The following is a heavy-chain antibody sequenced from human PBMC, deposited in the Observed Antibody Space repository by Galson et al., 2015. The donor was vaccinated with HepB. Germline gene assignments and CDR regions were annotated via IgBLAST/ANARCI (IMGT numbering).Heavy chain of an antibody. CDR2: IRYDGSNK. J-gene: IGHJ4*02. D-gene: IGHD2-15*01. CDR1: GFTFSSYG. Sequence: LRLSCAASGFTFSSYGMHWVRQAPGKGLEWVAFIRYDGSNKYYADSVKGRFTISRDNSKNTLYLQMNSLRAEDTAVYYCAKDLGIVVVVAAIDYWGQGTLVTVSS. V-gene: IGHV3-30*02. CDR3: AKDLGIVVVVAAIDY.